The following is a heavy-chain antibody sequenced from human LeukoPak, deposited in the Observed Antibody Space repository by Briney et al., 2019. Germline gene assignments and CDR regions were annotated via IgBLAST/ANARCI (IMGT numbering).Heavy chain of an antibody. V-gene: IGHV4-4*07. CDR1: GGSISGDY. J-gene: IGHJ4*02. Sequence: PSETLSLTCTVSGGSISGDYWSWIRQPAGTGLEWIGRIYTSGSTIYNPSLKSRVTMSVDTSKNQFSLRLNSVTAADTAVYYCARVSSSGWCMDYWGQGTLVTVSS. CDR3: ARVSSSGWCMDY. D-gene: IGHD6-19*01. CDR2: IYTSGST.